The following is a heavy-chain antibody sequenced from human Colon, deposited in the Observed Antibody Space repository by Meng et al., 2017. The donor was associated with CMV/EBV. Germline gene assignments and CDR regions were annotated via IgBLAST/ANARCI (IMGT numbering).Heavy chain of an antibody. CDR1: GDSISGADYY. J-gene: IGHJ2*01. CDR3: ARMALHWYFDL. CDR2: IYYSGNT. V-gene: IGHV4-30-4*08. Sequence: QVKLQESGPGLVKPSQTLSLTCTVSGDSISGADYYLSWIRQPPGEGLEWIGYIYYSGNTYYNPSLESRVTISVDTSKNQFSLRLSSVTAADTAVYYCARMALHWYFDLWGRGTLVTVSS. D-gene: IGHD5-24*01.